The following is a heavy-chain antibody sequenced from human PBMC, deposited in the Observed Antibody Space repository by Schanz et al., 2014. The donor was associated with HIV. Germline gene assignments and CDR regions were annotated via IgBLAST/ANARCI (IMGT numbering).Heavy chain of an antibody. CDR2: ISSKGSDT. V-gene: IGHV3-64*07. D-gene: IGHD5-12*01. Sequence: EVQLVESGGGVVQPGRSLRLSCAASGFIFRHYAMHWVRQAPGKGLEYVSGISSKGSDTYYGDSVKGRFSISRDNSKDSLYLQMGTLRLEDTAVYYCARSRSGYLTPFDYWGQGTLVTVSS. CDR1: GFIFRHYA. CDR3: ARSRSGYLTPFDY. J-gene: IGHJ4*02.